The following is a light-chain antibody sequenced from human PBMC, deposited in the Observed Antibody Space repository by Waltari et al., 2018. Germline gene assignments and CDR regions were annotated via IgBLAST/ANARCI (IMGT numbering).Light chain of an antibody. J-gene: IGKJ4*01. CDR2: DAS. CDR3: QQRSTWPPSLT. V-gene: IGKV3-11*01. CDR1: QNVNTY. Sequence: EIVLTQSPATLSLSPGERATLSCRASQNVNTYLAWYQQKPGLAPRLLIFDASNRATGIPARFSGSGSGTDFTLTISSLEPEDFALYYCQQRSTWPPSLTFGGGTKVEIK.